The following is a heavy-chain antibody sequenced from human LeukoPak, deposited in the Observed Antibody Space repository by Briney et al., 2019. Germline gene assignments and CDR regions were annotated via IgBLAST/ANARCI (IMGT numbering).Heavy chain of an antibody. CDR3: AKDDGYSDDYYYYYYMDV. V-gene: IGHV3-43*02. CDR1: GFTFDDYA. D-gene: IGHD5-18*01. J-gene: IGHJ6*03. Sequence: PGGSLRLSCAASGFTFDDYAMHWVRQAPGKGLEWVSLISGDGGSTYYADSVKGRFTISRDNSKNSLYLQMNSLRTEDTALYYCAKDDGYSDDYYYYYYMDVWGKGTPVTVSS. CDR2: ISGDGGST.